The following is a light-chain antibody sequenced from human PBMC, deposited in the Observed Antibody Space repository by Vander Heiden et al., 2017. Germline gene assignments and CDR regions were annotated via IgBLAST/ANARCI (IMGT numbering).Light chain of an antibody. V-gene: IGLV1-40*01. CDR2: GNS. CDR3: QSYDSSLSGYVV. J-gene: IGLJ2*01. CDR1: SSNIRAGYD. Sequence: QSVLTQPPSVSGAPGQRVIIPCTGSSSNIRAGYDVHWYQRLPGTAPEVHVYGNSNRPSGVPDRFSGSKSGTSASLAIAGLQAEDEADYYCQSYDSSLSGYVVFGGGTKLTVL.